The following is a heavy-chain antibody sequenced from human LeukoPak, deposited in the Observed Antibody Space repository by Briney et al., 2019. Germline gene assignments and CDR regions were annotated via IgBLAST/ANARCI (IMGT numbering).Heavy chain of an antibody. CDR1: GLTFSSYA. V-gene: IGHV3-30*04. CDR2: ISYDGSNK. J-gene: IGHJ4*02. Sequence: GGSLRLSCAASGLTFSSYAMLWVRQAPGKGLEWVAVISYDGSNKYYADSVKGRFTISRDNTKNTLYLQMNSLRAEDTAVCYCASEVPRFGYWGQGTLVTVSS. CDR3: ASEVPRFGY.